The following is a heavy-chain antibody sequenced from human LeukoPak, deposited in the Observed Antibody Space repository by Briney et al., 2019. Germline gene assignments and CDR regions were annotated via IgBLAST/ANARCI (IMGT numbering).Heavy chain of an antibody. CDR2: INPNSGGT. J-gene: IGHJ4*02. Sequence: ASVKVSCKASGYTFTVHYIHWIRQAPGQGLEWMGWINPNSGGTKYAQKFQSRLTVTRDTSTSTAYMELSGLRADDAAAYYCARVDYCTKGVCINFDLWGQGTLVTVSS. CDR3: ARVDYCTKGVCINFDL. V-gene: IGHV1-2*02. D-gene: IGHD2-8*01. CDR1: GYTFTVHY.